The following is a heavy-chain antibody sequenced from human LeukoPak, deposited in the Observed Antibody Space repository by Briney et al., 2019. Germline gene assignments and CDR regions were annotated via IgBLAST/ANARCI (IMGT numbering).Heavy chain of an antibody. V-gene: IGHV3-21*04. CDR3: ASEYAVAGHDAFDI. J-gene: IGHJ3*02. CDR2: ISSSSSYI. Sequence: GGSLRLSCAASGFTFSSYSMNWVRQAPGKGLEWVSSISSSSSYIYYADSVKGRFTISRDNSKNTLYLQMNSLRAEDTAVYYCASEYAVAGHDAFDIWGQGTMVTVSS. CDR1: GFTFSSYS. D-gene: IGHD6-19*01.